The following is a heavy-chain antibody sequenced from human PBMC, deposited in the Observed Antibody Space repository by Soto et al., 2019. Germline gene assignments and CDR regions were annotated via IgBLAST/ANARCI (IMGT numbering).Heavy chain of an antibody. CDR3: AKDMVHCTGTRCARYFEK. D-gene: IGHD2-8*02. CDR1: KFTFSTYA. CDR2: ISGSGDNT. V-gene: IGHV3-23*01. Sequence: GSLVLACAASKFTFSTYAMTWVRQAPGKGLEWVSDISGSGDNTYYADSVKGRFTISRDNSKSTLYLQMNSLRAEDTAVYYCAKDMVHCTGTRCARYFEKWGRGTLVTVYS. J-gene: IGHJ4*02.